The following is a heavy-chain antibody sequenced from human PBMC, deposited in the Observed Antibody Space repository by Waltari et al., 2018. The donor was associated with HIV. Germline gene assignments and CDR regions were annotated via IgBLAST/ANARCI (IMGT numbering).Heavy chain of an antibody. CDR2: IHSSGTT. CDR1: GGYISGYY. CDR3: ARIVTQCCGSDCYSGGFNY. V-gene: IGHV4-59*01. D-gene: IGHD2-21*02. Sequence: QVLLQESGPGLVEPSETLSLRCTVSGGYISGYYWGWIRQTPAKGLEFIGSIHSSGTTNYKSSLKNRARVSVGVSQKRFSLTVVYVTPADSAVYCCARIVTQCCGSDCYSGGFNYWGPGLRVAVSS. J-gene: IGHJ4*02.